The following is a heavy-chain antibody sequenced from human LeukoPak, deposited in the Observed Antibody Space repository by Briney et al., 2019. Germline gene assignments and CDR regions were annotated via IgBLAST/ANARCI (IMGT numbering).Heavy chain of an antibody. J-gene: IGHJ4*02. CDR3: ARPRGYSYGRAYFDY. V-gene: IGHV4-39*07. CDR1: GASISNSFYF. CDR2: INHSGST. Sequence: SETLSLTCTVSGASISNSFYFWGWVRQPPGKGLEWIGEINHSGSTNYNPSLKSRVTISVDTSKNQFSLKLSSVTAADTAVYYCARPRGYSYGRAYFDYWGQGTLVTVSS. D-gene: IGHD5-18*01.